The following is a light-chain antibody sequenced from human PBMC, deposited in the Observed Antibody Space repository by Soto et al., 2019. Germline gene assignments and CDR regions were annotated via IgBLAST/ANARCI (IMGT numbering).Light chain of an antibody. CDR2: RNN. V-gene: IGLV1-47*01. Sequence: QSVLTQPPSASGTPGQRVTISCSGSSSNIGSNYVYWYQQVPGTAPKLLIYRNNQRPSGVPDRFSGSKSGTSASLAISGLRSGDEADYYCASWDDSLWGVFGGGTKLTVL. J-gene: IGLJ3*02. CDR1: SSNIGSNY. CDR3: ASWDDSLWGV.